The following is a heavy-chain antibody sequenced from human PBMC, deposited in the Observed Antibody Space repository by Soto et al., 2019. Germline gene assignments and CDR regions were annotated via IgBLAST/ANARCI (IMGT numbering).Heavy chain of an antibody. CDR2: ISYDGSNK. CDR1: GFTFSSYG. CDR3: AKDKDDFWSGYYFDY. V-gene: IGHV3-30*18. Sequence: QVQLVESGGGVVQPGRSLRLSCAASGFTFSSYGMHWVRQAPGKGLEWVAVISYDGSNKYYADSVKGRFTISRDNSKNTLYLQMNSRRAEDTAVYYCAKDKDDFWSGYYFDYWGQGTLVTVSS. J-gene: IGHJ4*02. D-gene: IGHD3-3*01.